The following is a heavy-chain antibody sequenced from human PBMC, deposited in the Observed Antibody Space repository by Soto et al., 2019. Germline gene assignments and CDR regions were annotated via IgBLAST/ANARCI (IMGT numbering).Heavy chain of an antibody. CDR1: GYTFTGYY. Sequence: ASVKVSCKASGYTFTGYYMHWVRQAPGQGLEWMGWINPNSGGTNYAQKFQGWVTMTRDTSISTAYMELSRLRSDDTAVYYCARDGIAAAGNYGMDVWGQGTTVTVS. CDR2: INPNSGGT. CDR3: ARDGIAAAGNYGMDV. D-gene: IGHD6-13*01. J-gene: IGHJ6*02. V-gene: IGHV1-2*04.